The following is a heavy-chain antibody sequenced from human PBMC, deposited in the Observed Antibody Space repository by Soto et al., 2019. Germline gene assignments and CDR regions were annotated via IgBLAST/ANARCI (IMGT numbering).Heavy chain of an antibody. D-gene: IGHD2-21*01. CDR1: GGSLSDYL. J-gene: IGHJ6*03. CDR2: INHLGSI. V-gene: IGHV4-34*01. CDR3: ARGGISHWAPSYYTDV. Sequence: PSETLSLTCVVSGGSLSDYLWSWIRQPPGMALEWIGEINHLGSINYNPSLKSRVTMSVDTSKNQFSLTLNSVTAADTATYYCARGGISHWAPSYYTDVWDRGPTVTLSS.